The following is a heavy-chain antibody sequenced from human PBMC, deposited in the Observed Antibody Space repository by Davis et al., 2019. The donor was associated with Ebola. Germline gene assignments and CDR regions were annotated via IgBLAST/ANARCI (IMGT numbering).Heavy chain of an antibody. CDR3: ARGSFQLLSLHKYSSRYMDV. CDR1: GGSISSGDYY. J-gene: IGHJ6*03. V-gene: IGHV4-30-4*01. D-gene: IGHD2-2*01. CDR2: IYYSGST. Sequence: SETLSLTCTVSGGSISSGDYYWSWIRQPPGKGLEWIGYIYYSGSTNYNPSLKSRVTISVDTSKNQFSLKLSSVTAADKAVYYCARGSFQLLSLHKYSSRYMDVWGKGTTVTVSS.